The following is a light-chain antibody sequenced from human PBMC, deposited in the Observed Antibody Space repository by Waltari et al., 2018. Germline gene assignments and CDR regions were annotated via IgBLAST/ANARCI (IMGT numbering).Light chain of an antibody. CDR3: QVWDSDRVV. CDR1: QISTKN. Sequence: SSVLPQPPSVSVAPGQTATLSRGAAQISTKNVHWYQQRPGQAPVLVVYHDRGRPSGIPERFSGSNSENTAILTITGVEAGDEADYYCQVWDSDRVVFGGGTKLTVL. CDR2: HDR. V-gene: IGLV3-21*02. J-gene: IGLJ2*01.